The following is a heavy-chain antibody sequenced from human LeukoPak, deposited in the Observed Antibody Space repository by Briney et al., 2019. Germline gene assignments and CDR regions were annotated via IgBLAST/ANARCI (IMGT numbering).Heavy chain of an antibody. CDR2: ITGDCNYI. CDR1: GFTFNDYT. Sequence: PGGSLRLSCAASGFTFNDYTMTWVRQAPGKGLEWVSSITGDCNYIFYADSVKGRFTISRDNAQNSLFLELSSLRGEDTAVYYCARDRNFYYFDYWGQGALVTVSS. CDR3: ARDRNFYYFDY. D-gene: IGHD3-3*01. V-gene: IGHV3-21*01. J-gene: IGHJ4*02.